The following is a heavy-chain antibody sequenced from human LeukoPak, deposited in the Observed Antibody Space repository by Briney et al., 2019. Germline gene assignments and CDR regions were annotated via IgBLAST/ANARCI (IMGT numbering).Heavy chain of an antibody. CDR3: AKDKGVRYFDY. V-gene: IGHV3-30*02. CDR2: IRSDGSNT. Sequence: GGSLRLSCAASGFTFSSYGMHWVRQAPGKGLEWETFIRSDGSNTYYADSVKGRFTISRDDSKNTLYLQMSSLRPEDTAVYYCAKDKGVRYFDYWGQGALVTVSS. CDR1: GFTFSSYG. D-gene: IGHD3-16*01. J-gene: IGHJ4*02.